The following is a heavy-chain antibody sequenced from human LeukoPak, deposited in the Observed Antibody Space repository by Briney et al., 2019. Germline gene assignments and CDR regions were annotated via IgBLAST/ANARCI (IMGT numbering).Heavy chain of an antibody. CDR3: ARQGPTWPFDY. J-gene: IGHJ4*02. Sequence: KPSETLSLTCAISGDSVSSNSAACNWIRQSPSRGLEWLGRTYYRSKWYNEYTVSVKSRISINPDTSKNQFSLQLNSVTPEDTAVYYCARQGPTWPFDYWGQGTLVTVSS. D-gene: IGHD5-24*01. CDR1: GDSVSSNSAA. CDR2: TYYRSKWYN. V-gene: IGHV6-1*01.